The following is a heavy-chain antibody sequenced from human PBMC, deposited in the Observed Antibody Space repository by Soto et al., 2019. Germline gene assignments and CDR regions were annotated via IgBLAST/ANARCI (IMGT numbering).Heavy chain of an antibody. V-gene: IGHV4-30-2*01. CDR2: IYQSGST. J-gene: IGHJ5*02. CDR3: ARDQLEGNWFDP. Sequence: SETLSLTCAVSGDSISSGGYSWTWIRQPPGKGLEWIGHIYQSGSTLYNPSLKSRVTISVDKSKNQFSLKLSSVTAADTAVYYCARDQLEGNWFDPWGQGTLVTVSS. CDR1: GDSISSGGYS. D-gene: IGHD1-1*01.